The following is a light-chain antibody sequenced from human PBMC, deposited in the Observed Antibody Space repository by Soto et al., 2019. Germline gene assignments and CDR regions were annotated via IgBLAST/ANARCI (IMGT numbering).Light chain of an antibody. CDR3: QSYDSSLSGAGV. J-gene: IGLJ3*02. CDR1: YANIGAGYE. CDR2: GHN. V-gene: IGLV1-40*01. Sequence: QSALTQPPSVSGAPGQRVTISCTGSYANIGAGYEVHWYQQIPGTAPKLLISGHNNRPSGVPDRFFGSKSGTSASLTIIRLQAEDEADYYCQSYDSSLSGAGVFGGGTKLTVL.